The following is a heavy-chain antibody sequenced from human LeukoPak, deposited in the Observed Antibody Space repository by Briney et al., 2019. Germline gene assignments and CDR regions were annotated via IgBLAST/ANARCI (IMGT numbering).Heavy chain of an antibody. V-gene: IGHV3-21*01. Sequence: PGGSLRLSCAASGFTFSSYSMNWVRQAPGKGLEWVSSISSSSSYIYYADSVKGRFTISRDNAKNSLYLQMNSLRAEDTAVYYCARKSGWYGRAYDYWGQGTLVTVSS. D-gene: IGHD6-19*01. CDR1: GFTFSSYS. J-gene: IGHJ4*02. CDR3: ARKSGWYGRAYDY. CDR2: ISSSSSYI.